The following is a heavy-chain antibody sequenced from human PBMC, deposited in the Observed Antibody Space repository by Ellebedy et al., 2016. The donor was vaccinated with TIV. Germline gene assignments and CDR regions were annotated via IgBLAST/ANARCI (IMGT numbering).Heavy chain of an antibody. CDR2: INDSGST. CDR3: ARQRSFRAVPDAFDF. V-gene: IGHV4-61*01. D-gene: IGHD3-10*01. Sequence: MPSETLSLTCSVSGGSVSSVSHYWTWMRQPPGKGLEWIGDINDSGSTNYNPSLKRRVTISVDTSKNQFSLKLTSVTAADTAVYYCARQRSFRAVPDAFDFWGQGTMIIVSS. J-gene: IGHJ3*01. CDR1: GGSVSSVSHY.